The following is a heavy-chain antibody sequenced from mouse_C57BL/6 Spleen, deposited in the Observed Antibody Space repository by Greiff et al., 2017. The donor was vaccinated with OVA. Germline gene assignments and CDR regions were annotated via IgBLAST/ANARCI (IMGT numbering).Heavy chain of an antibody. J-gene: IGHJ3*01. CDR2: IDPYDSYT. CDR1: GYTFTSYW. V-gene: IGHV1-59*01. Sequence: QVQLQQPGAELVRPGTSVKLSCKASGYTFTSYWMHWVKQRPGQGLEWIGVIDPYDSYTKYNPKFKGKATLTVDPSSSTAYLQLSSLTSEDTAVNYCAGRFRSGDWFAYWGQGTLVTVSA. CDR3: AGRFRSGDWFAY.